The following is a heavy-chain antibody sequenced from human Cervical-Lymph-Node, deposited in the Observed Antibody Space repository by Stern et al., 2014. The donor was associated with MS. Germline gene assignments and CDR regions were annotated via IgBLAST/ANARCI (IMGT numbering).Heavy chain of an antibody. V-gene: IGHV3-33*01. CDR1: GFTFRSSG. D-gene: IGHD4-23*01. CDR3: AREGGNTAEYFQH. Sequence: VQLVQSGGGVVQPGRSLRLSCAASGFTFRSSGMHWVRQAPGKGLEWLAIIYYDGSNRYYADSVKGRFTISRDNSKNTLYLQMNSLRAEDTAVYYCAREGGNTAEYFQHWGQGTLVTVSS. J-gene: IGHJ1*01. CDR2: IYYDGSNR.